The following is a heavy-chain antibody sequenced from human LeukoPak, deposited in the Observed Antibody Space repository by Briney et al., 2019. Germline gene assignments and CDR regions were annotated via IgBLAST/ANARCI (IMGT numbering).Heavy chain of an antibody. CDR2: ISAYNGNT. V-gene: IGHV1-18*01. Sequence: ASVNVSCKASGYTFTSYGISWVRQAPGQGLEWMGWISAYNGNTNYAQKLQGRVTMTTDTSTSTAYMELRSLRSDDTAVYYCARDGSYSNYEGGGWFDPWGQGTLVTVSS. CDR3: ARDGSYSNYEGGGWFDP. CDR1: GYTFTSYG. D-gene: IGHD4-11*01. J-gene: IGHJ5*02.